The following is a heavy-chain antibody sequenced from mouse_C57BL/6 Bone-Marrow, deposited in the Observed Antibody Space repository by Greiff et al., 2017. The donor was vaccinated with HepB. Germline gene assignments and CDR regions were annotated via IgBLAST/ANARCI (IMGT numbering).Heavy chain of an antibody. D-gene: IGHD2-12*01. CDR1: GFTFSSYG. J-gene: IGHJ1*03. CDR2: ISSGGSYT. Sequence: VQLQQSGGDLVKPGGSLKLSCAASGFTFSSYGMSWVRQTTDKRLEWVATISSGGSYTYYPDTVKGRFTIARDNAKNTLYLQISSLTSEDTAMCESASADSSWDYEGRGTTTTVS. CDR3: ASADSSWDYEG. V-gene: IGHV5-6*01.